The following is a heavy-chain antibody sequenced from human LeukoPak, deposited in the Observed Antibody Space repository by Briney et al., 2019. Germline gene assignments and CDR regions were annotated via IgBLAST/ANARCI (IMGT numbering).Heavy chain of an antibody. CDR1: GFTVSSNY. D-gene: IGHD1-1*01. Sequence: GGSLRLSCAASGFTVSSNYMSWVRQAPGKGLEWVSIIYSGGTTYYADSVKGRFTISRDNSKNTLYLQMNSLRAEDTAVYYCAKVYVWNEYYFDYWGQGTLVTVSS. V-gene: IGHV3-53*01. J-gene: IGHJ4*02. CDR3: AKVYVWNEYYFDY. CDR2: IYSGGTT.